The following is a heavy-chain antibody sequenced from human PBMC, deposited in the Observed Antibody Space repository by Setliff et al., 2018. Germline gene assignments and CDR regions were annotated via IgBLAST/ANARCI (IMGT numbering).Heavy chain of an antibody. V-gene: IGHV4-38-2*02. CDR1: GGSINSDYY. CDR3: ARYLAGEVGISGWFDP. J-gene: IGHJ5*02. D-gene: IGHD1-26*01. CDR2: MHHSGIV. Sequence: SETLSLTCTVSGGSINSDYYWGWIRQPPGKGLEWVASMHHSGIVYYNPSLRSRVIMSVDTSKYQVSLDLTSVTAADTAVYYCARYLAGEVGISGWFDPWGQGTLVTVSS.